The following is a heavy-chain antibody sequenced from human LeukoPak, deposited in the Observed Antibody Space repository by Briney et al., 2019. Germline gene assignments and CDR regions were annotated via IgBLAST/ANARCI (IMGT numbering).Heavy chain of an antibody. D-gene: IGHD3-9*01. Sequence: SETLSLTCTVSGGSISSSSYYWGWIRQPPGKGLEWIGSIYYSGSTYYNPSLKSRVTISVDTSKNQFSLKLSSVTAADTAVYYCARQPAYYDILTGYYGAFDIWGQGTMVTVSS. CDR3: ARQPAYYDILTGYYGAFDI. CDR1: GGSISSSSYY. V-gene: IGHV4-39*01. J-gene: IGHJ3*02. CDR2: IYYSGST.